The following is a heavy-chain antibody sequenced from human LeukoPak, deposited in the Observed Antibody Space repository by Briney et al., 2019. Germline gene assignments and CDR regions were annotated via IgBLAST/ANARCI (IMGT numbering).Heavy chain of an antibody. J-gene: IGHJ4*02. CDR1: GYXFTNYY. V-gene: IGHV1-46*01. Sequence: ASVKVSCKASGYXFTNYYMHWVRQAPGQGLEWMGILSPSGGSTSYAQKFQGRVTMTRDTSTSTVYMELSSLRSDDTAVYYCAREQLVGTYYFDYWGQGTLVTVSS. CDR2: LSPSGGST. CDR3: AREQLVGTYYFDY. D-gene: IGHD6-6*01.